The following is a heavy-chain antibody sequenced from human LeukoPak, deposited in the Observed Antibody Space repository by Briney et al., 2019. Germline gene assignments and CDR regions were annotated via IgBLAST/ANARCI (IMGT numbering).Heavy chain of an antibody. Sequence: PSETLSLTCTVSGGSISSYYWSWIRQPPGKGLEWIGYIYYSGSTNYNPSLKSRVNISVDTSKEQFSLRLSSVSAADTSVYYCASSLRKGVAGSAEYFQHWGQGTLVTVSS. V-gene: IGHV4-59*01. CDR3: ASSLRKGVAGSAEYFQH. CDR2: IYYSGST. D-gene: IGHD6-19*01. CDR1: GGSISSYY. J-gene: IGHJ1*01.